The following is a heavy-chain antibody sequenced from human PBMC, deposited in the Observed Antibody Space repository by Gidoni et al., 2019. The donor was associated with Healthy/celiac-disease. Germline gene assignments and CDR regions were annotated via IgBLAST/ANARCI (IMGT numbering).Heavy chain of an antibody. V-gene: IGHV3-11*05. CDR2: ISSSSSYT. D-gene: IGHD2-2*01. J-gene: IGHJ4*02. CDR1: GFTFSDYY. CDR3: GVVPAAMVGAGWDF. Sequence: QVQLVESGGGLVKPGGSLRLSCAASGFTFSDYYMSWIRQAPGKGLEWVSYISSSSSYTNYEDSVTGRFTISRENAKNSLYLQMNSLRAEDTAVYYCGVVPAAMVGAGWDFWGQGTLVTVSS.